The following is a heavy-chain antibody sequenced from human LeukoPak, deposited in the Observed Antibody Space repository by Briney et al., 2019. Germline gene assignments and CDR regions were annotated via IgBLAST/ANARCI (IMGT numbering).Heavy chain of an antibody. CDR1: GFSVSTSEVG. D-gene: IGHD3-10*01. Sequence: SGPTLVNPTQTLTLTCTFSGFSVSTSEVGVGWIHQPPGKALEWLALISWDDDKRYSPSLKSRLTITKDTSKSQVVLTMTNMDPVDTATYYCAHREGTKFFFDYWGQGTLVTVSS. CDR3: AHREGTKFFFDY. CDR2: ISWDDDK. J-gene: IGHJ4*02. V-gene: IGHV2-5*02.